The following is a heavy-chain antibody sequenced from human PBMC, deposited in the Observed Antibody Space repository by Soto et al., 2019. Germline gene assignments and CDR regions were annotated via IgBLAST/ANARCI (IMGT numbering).Heavy chain of an antibody. Sequence: SVKDSSKASGFTFTSSAVQGVRQARGQHLEWIGWIVVPSNSINYAEKCKERVTITRDMSTSTAYMELSSLRSEDAAVYYCVFVGATWARPLNNWFDPWGQGTLVTVSS. V-gene: IGHV1-58*01. CDR1: GFTFTSSA. CDR3: VFVGATWARPLNNWFDP. D-gene: IGHD1-26*01. J-gene: IGHJ5*02. CDR2: IVVPSNSI.